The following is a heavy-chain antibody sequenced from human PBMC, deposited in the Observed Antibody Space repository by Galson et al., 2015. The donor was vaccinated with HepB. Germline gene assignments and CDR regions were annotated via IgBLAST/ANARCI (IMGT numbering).Heavy chain of an antibody. J-gene: IGHJ4*02. Sequence: CAISGDSVSSNSAAWNWTRQSPSRGLEWLGRTYYRSKWYNDYAVSVKSRITINPDTSKNQFSLQLNSVTPEDTAVYYCARDRWDSSGYYGFFDYWGQGTLVTVSS. CDR1: GDSVSSNSAA. CDR3: ARDRWDSSGYYGFFDY. CDR2: TYYRSKWYN. V-gene: IGHV6-1*01. D-gene: IGHD3-22*01.